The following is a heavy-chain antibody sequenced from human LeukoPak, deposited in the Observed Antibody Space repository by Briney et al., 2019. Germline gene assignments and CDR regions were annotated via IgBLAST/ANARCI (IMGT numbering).Heavy chain of an antibody. CDR1: GFTFSSYG. CDR3: AKNGDRGAYCTGGTCYPYFYYYMDV. V-gene: IGHV3-30*02. D-gene: IGHD2-15*01. CDR2: IRYEGSSK. J-gene: IGHJ6*03. Sequence: GGSLRLSCAASGFTFSSYGMHWVRQAPDKGLEWVAFIRYEGSSKYYADSVKGRFTISRDNSKNTLYLQMNSLRAEDTAIYYCAKNGDRGAYCTGGTCYPYFYYYMDVWGKGTTVTI.